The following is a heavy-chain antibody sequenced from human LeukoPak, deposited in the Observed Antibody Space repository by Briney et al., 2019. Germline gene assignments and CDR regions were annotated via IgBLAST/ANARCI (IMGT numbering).Heavy chain of an antibody. Sequence: PSETLSLTCAVYVGSFSGYYWSWIRQPPGKGLEWIGEINHSGSTNYNPSLKSRVTISVDTSKNQFSLKLSSVTAADTAVYYCARGTSIAVAGDTYWYFDLWGRGTLVTVSS. J-gene: IGHJ2*01. V-gene: IGHV4-34*01. CDR1: VGSFSGYY. CDR2: INHSGST. CDR3: ARGTSIAVAGDTYWYFDL. D-gene: IGHD6-19*01.